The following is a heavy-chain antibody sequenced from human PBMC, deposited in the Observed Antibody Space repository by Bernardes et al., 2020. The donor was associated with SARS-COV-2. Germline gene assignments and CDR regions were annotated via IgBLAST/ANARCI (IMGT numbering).Heavy chain of an antibody. V-gene: IGHV2-5*02. CDR2: IYWDDDK. J-gene: IGHJ5*02. CDR3: AHRMIQGPNNWFDP. CDR1: GFSLSTSGVG. D-gene: IGHD3-16*01. Sequence: SGPTLVKPTQTLTLTCTFSGFSLSTSGVGVGWIRQPPGKALEWLAFIYWDDDKRYSPSLKNRLTITKDTSKNQVVLTMTNMDPVDTATYYCAHRMIQGPNNWFDPWGQGTLVTVSS.